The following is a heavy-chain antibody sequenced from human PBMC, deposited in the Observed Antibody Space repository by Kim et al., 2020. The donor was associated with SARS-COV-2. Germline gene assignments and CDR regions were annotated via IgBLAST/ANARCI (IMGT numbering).Heavy chain of an antibody. J-gene: IGHJ5*02. CDR1: GGSIVSGGHY. V-gene: IGHV4-31*03. D-gene: IGHD1-1*01. Sequence: SETLSLTCTVSGGSIVSGGHYWTWIRQHPGKGLEWIGYIFYSGSTYYNPSLRSRVTISVDTSKNHFSLKLSSVTAADTAVYHCARDVIASTGARWFDPWGQGTLVTVSS. CDR2: IFYSGST. CDR3: ARDVIASTGARWFDP.